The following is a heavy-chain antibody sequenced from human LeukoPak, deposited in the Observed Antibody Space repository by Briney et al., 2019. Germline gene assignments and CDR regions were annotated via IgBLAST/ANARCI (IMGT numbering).Heavy chain of an antibody. Sequence: SETLSLTCAVSGGSTSSYYLSWMRQLPGKGLEWIGYFYHSGGTNYNPSLQGRVTMSIDTSKNQFSLKLTSVTAAETAVYYCARSLSSSRFSLWKYWGQGTLVTVSS. J-gene: IGHJ4*02. CDR3: ARSLSSSRFSLWKY. CDR1: GGSTSSYY. D-gene: IGHD6-13*01. CDR2: FYHSGGT. V-gene: IGHV4-59*01.